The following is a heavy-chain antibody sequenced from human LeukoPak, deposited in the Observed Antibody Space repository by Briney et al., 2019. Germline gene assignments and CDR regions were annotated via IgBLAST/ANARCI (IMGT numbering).Heavy chain of an antibody. Sequence: KPSETLSLTCTVSGGSISSYYWSWIRQPPGKGLEWIGYIYYSGSTNYNLSLKSRVTISVDTSKNQFSLKLSSVTAADTAVYYCARWKYSSTSRPFDYWGQGTLVTVSS. D-gene: IGHD6-13*01. CDR3: ARWKYSSTSRPFDY. CDR2: IYYSGST. J-gene: IGHJ4*02. V-gene: IGHV4-59*01. CDR1: GGSISSYY.